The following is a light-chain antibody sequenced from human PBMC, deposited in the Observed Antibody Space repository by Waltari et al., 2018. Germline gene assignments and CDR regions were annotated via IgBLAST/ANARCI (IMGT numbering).Light chain of an antibody. J-gene: IGKJ5*01. CDR1: QSLSDN. CDR3: QQYKTWPPIT. Sequence: EIVMTQSPATLSVSPGERATLSCRARQSLSDNLPWYQLKPAQAPRLLIYGASFRATGIPGRFRGSGSGTDFTLTISSLQSEDFAIYYCQQYKTWPPITFGQGTRLEIK. V-gene: IGKV3-15*01. CDR2: GAS.